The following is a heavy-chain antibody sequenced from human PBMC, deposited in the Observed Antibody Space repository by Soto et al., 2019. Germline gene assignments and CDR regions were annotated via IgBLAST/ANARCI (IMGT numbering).Heavy chain of an antibody. J-gene: IGHJ3*02. CDR2: IYYSGST. Sequence: PSETLSLTCTVSGGSISSYYWSWIRQPPGKGLEWIGYIYYSGSTNYNPSLKSRVTISVDTSKNQFSLKLSSVTAADTAVYYCARSTMVRGVRAGRAFDIWGQGTMVTVSS. CDR1: GGSISSYY. CDR3: ARSTMVRGVRAGRAFDI. D-gene: IGHD3-10*01. V-gene: IGHV4-59*01.